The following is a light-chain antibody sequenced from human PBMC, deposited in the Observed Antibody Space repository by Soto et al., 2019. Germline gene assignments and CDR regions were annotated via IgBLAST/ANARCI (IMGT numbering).Light chain of an antibody. J-gene: IGLJ1*01. CDR1: SSDVGAYNF. Sequence: QSVLTQPASVSGSPGQSITIYCTGTSSDVGAYNFVSWYQHHPDRAPKLIIYEVTIRPSGVSNRFSGSKSGNTASLTISGLQAEDEADYYCSSYTTSAPYVFGSRPKVTVL. V-gene: IGLV2-14*01. CDR3: SSYTTSAPYV. CDR2: EVT.